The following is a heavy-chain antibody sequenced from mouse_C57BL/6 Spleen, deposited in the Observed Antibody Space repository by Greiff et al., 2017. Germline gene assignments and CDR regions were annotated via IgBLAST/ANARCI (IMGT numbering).Heavy chain of an antibody. CDR2: IHPNSGST. CDR3: AREGYYYGSSYGY. Sequence: QVQLQQPGAELVKPGASVKLSCKASGYTFTSYWMHWVKQRPGQGLEWIGMIHPNSGSTNYNEKFKSKATLTVDKSSSTAYMQLSSLTSEDSAVYYCAREGYYYGSSYGYWGQGTTRTVSS. D-gene: IGHD1-1*01. CDR1: GYTFTSYW. J-gene: IGHJ2*01. V-gene: IGHV1-64*01.